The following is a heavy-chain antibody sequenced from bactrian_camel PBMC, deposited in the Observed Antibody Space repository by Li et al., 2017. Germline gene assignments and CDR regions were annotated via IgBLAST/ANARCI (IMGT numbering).Heavy chain of an antibody. D-gene: IGHD2*01. V-gene: IGHV3S25*01. J-gene: IGHJ4*01. Sequence: QLVESGGGSVQAGGSLTLSCAVSGYASSSKCMAWFRQAGGAERELAAVIYFGGAGGDRTFHADSVKGRFTISRDNAKNTVSLQMNSLKPEDTAMYSCAAGYPVPARVLRESGYAYWGQGTQVTVS. CDR1: GYASSSKC. CDR2: IYFGGAGGDRT. CDR3: AAGYPVPARVLRESGYAY.